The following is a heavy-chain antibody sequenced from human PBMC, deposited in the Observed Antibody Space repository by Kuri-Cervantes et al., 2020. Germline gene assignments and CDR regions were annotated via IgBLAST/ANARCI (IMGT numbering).Heavy chain of an antibody. Sequence: ESLKISCTVSGGSISSSSYYWGWIRQPPGKGLEWIGSIYYSGSTYYNPSLKSRVTISVDTSKNQFSLKLSSVTAADTAVYYCARRYYDFWRGYYLNPFDYWGQGNLVTVSS. J-gene: IGHJ4*02. V-gene: IGHV4-39*01. CDR1: GGSISSSSYY. D-gene: IGHD3-3*01. CDR3: ARRYYDFWRGYYLNPFDY. CDR2: IYYSGST.